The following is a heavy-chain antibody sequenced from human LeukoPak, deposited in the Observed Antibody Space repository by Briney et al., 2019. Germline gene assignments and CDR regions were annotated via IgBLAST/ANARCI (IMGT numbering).Heavy chain of an antibody. CDR3: ARESCNGASCFRAEGFYYFYMDV. CDR1: GASISRGSYY. D-gene: IGHD2-2*01. Sequence: SETLSLTCSVSGASISRGSYYWSRIRQPAGKGLEWIGRIYTSGDTNYNPSLESRVTISVDTSQNQLSLRLTSVTVADTAIYYCARESCNGASCFRAEGFYYFYMDVWGKGTTVTVSS. V-gene: IGHV4-61*02. J-gene: IGHJ6*03. CDR2: IYTSGDT.